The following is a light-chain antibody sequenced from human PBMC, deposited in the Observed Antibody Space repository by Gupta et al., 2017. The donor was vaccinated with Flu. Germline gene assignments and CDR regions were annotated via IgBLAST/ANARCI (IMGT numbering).Light chain of an antibody. CDR3: QVWASIRDHVV. V-gene: IGLV3-21*02. J-gene: IGLJ3*02. Sequence: SYVLTQPPSVSVAPGQTARITCGGNNIGSKSVHWYQKKQGQAPVLVVEEDSDRPSGIPERFACSSSGNKDTRTLSMVEAWDKADDDCQVWASIRDHVVFGGGTKLTVL. CDR2: EDS. CDR1: NIGSKS.